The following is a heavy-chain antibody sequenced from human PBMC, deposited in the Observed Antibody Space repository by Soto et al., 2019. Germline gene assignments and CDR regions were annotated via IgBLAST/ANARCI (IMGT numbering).Heavy chain of an antibody. CDR1: GFTFSSYA. Sequence: GGSLRLSCAASGFTFSSYAMSWVRQAPGKGLEWVSAISGSGGSTYYADSVKGRFTISRDNSKNTLYLQMNSLRAEDTAVYYCATGELLPIHLFDYWGQGTLVTVSS. D-gene: IGHD3-10*01. J-gene: IGHJ4*02. V-gene: IGHV3-23*01. CDR3: ATGELLPIHLFDY. CDR2: ISGSGGST.